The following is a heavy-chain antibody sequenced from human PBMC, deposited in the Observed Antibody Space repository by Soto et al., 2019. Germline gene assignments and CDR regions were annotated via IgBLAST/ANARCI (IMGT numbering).Heavy chain of an antibody. Sequence: GASVKVSCKASGYTFTSYYMHWVRQAPGQGLEWMGIINPSGGSTSYAQKFQGRVTMTRDTSTSTVYMELSSLRSEDTAVYYCARDHTYCTNGVCYTSYYGMDVWGQGTTLTVSS. V-gene: IGHV1-46*01. D-gene: IGHD2-8*01. CDR2: INPSGGST. J-gene: IGHJ6*02. CDR3: ARDHTYCTNGVCYTSYYGMDV. CDR1: GYTFTSYY.